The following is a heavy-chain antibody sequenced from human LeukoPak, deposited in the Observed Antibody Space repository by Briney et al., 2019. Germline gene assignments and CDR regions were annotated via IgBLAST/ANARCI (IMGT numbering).Heavy chain of an antibody. J-gene: IGHJ4*02. CDR1: GFTFSNYA. CDR2: ISDSGGST. Sequence: TGGSLRLSCAASGFTFSNYAMTWVRQAPGKGLEWVSGISDSGGSTYYADSVKGRFTISRDNSKNTLYLQMNSLRAEDTAVYCCAITPNYYDSSGYYYLRGYFDYWGQGTLVTVSS. D-gene: IGHD3-22*01. V-gene: IGHV3-23*01. CDR3: AITPNYYDSSGYYYLRGYFDY.